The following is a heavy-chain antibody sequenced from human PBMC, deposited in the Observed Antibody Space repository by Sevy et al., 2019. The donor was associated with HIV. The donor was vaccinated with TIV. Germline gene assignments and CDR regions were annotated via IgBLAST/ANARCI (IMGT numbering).Heavy chain of an antibody. V-gene: IGHV3-30-3*01. D-gene: IGHD2-15*01. CDR3: VREGAQYRNIGYCSGNNCFYNWFDP. Sequence: GESLKISCAASGFTFNDYALHWVRQAPGKGLEWVAIISSDGDNTYYADTVKGRFTISRDNSNNTVYLQMNRLRAEDTAFDYVVREGAQYRNIGYCSGNNCFYNWFDPWGQGTLVTVSS. J-gene: IGHJ5*02. CDR1: GFTFNDYA. CDR2: ISSDGDNT.